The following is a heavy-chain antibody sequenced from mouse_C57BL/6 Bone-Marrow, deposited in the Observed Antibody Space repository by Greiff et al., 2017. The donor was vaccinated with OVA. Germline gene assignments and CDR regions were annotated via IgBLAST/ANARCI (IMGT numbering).Heavy chain of an antibody. CDR3: ARWRYYYGSSFPY. Sequence: VQLQQPGAELVKPGASVKLSCKASGYTFTSYWMQWVKQRPGQGLEWIGEIDPSDSYTNYNQKFKGKATLTVDTSSSTAYMQLSSLTSEDSAVYYCARWRYYYGSSFPYWGQGTTLTVSS. CDR1: GYTFTSYW. J-gene: IGHJ2*01. D-gene: IGHD1-1*01. V-gene: IGHV1-50*01. CDR2: IDPSDSYT.